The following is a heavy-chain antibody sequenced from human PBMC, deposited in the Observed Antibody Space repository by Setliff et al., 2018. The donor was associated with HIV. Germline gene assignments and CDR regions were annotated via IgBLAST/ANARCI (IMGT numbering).Heavy chain of an antibody. D-gene: IGHD1-26*01. CDR2: INPSGSIT. Sequence: ASVKVSCKTSGYTLNAFYIYWVRQAPGQGLEWMGMINPSGSITNYAQKFQGRLTLTRDTSMSTVYMELNSLKSGDTAIYYCAREPPRRRGTVAEDYWGQGTLVTVSS. V-gene: IGHV1-46*02. CDR3: AREPPRRRGTVAEDY. J-gene: IGHJ4*02. CDR1: GYTLNAFY.